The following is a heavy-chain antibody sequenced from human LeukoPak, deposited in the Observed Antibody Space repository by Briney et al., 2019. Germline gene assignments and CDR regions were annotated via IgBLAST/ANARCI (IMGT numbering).Heavy chain of an antibody. CDR3: ARGGSCSGGSCYWGWFDP. CDR1: GGTFSSYA. Sequence: SVKVSCEASGGTFSSYAISWVRQAPGQGLEWMGRIIPILGIANYAQKFQGRVTITADKSTSTAYMELSSLRSEDTAVYYCARGGSCSGGSCYWGWFDPWGQGTLVTVSS. D-gene: IGHD2-15*01. CDR2: IIPILGIA. V-gene: IGHV1-69*04. J-gene: IGHJ5*02.